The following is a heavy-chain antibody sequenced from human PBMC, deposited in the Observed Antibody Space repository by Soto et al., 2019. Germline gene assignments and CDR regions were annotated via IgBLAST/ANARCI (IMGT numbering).Heavy chain of an antibody. CDR3: ARGGGTVVVTHFDY. J-gene: IGHJ4*02. Sequence: EVQLVESGGGLVQPGGSLRLSCAASGFTFSSYEMNWVRQAPGKGLEWVSYISSSGSTIYYADSVKGRFTISRDNAKNSLYLQMNSLRAEDTAVYYCARGGGTVVVTHFDYWGQGTLVTVSS. CDR1: GFTFSSYE. CDR2: ISSSGSTI. D-gene: IGHD3-22*01. V-gene: IGHV3-48*03.